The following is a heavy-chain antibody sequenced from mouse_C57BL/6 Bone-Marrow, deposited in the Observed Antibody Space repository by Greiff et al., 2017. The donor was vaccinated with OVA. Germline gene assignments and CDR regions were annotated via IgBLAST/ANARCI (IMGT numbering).Heavy chain of an antibody. CDR3: ARAIMITKGCAY. CDR2: IYPGDGDT. Sequence: VQLQQSGPELVKPGASVKISCKASGYAFSSSWMNWVKQRPGKGLEWIGRIYPGDGDTNYNGKFKGKATLTADKSSSTAYMHISSLTSEASEVFFCARAIMITKGCAYWGQGTLVTVSA. J-gene: IGHJ3*01. V-gene: IGHV1-82*01. D-gene: IGHD2-4*01. CDR1: GYAFSSSW.